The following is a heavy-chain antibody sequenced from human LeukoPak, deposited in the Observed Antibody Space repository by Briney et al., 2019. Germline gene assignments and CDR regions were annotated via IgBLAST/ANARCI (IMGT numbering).Heavy chain of an antibody. V-gene: IGHV3-23*01. D-gene: IGHD3-9*01. CDR2: ISGSGGST. CDR3: ARVPRILTGYGYYYYKDV. Sequence: GGSLRLSCAASGFTFSSYGMSWVRQAPGKGLEWVSAISGSGGSTYYADSVKGRFTISRDNAKNSLYLQMNSLSAEDTAVYYCARVPRILTGYGYYYYKDVWGKGTTVTVSS. J-gene: IGHJ6*03. CDR1: GFTFSSYG.